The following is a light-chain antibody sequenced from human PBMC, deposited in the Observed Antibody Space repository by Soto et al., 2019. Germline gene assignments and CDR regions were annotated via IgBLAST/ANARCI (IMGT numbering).Light chain of an antibody. CDR3: QQYSSSPVT. CDR1: QRVSNTY. V-gene: IGKV3-20*01. CDR2: GVS. Sequence: IVLAQSPGTLSLSPGERATLSCRASQRVSNTYLAWYQQKPGQAPRLLIYGVSSRATGIPDRFSGSGSGTDFTLTISRLEPEDFAVYYCQQYSSSPVTFGGGTTVEIK. J-gene: IGKJ4*01.